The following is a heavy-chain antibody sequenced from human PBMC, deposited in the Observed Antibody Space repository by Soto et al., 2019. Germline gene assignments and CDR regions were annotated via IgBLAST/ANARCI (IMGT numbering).Heavy chain of an antibody. Sequence: PGGSLRLSCAASGFTFRIYSMSWVRHAPGKGLEWVANIKQDGGEKDYVDSVRGRFTISRDNARNSLYLQMSSLRADDTAVYHCARVRPRDYPDSSGYYYYNYGLDAWGQGTTVTVYS. V-gene: IGHV3-7*01. D-gene: IGHD3-22*01. J-gene: IGHJ6*02. CDR3: ARVRPRDYPDSSGYYYYNYGLDA. CDR1: GFTFRIYS. CDR2: IKQDGGEK.